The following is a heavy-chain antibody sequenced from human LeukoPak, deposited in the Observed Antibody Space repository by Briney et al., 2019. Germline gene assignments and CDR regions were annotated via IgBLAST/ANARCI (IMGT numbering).Heavy chain of an antibody. CDR2: ISYDGSNK. D-gene: IGHD6-19*01. CDR1: GFTFSSYG. CDR3: AKDQWSQWLVQGYYFDY. Sequence: GGSLRLSCAASGFTFSSYGMHWVRQAPGKGLEWVAVISYDGSNKYYADSVKGRFTISRDNSKNTLYLQMNSLRAEDTAVYYCAKDQWSQWLVQGYYFDYWGQGTLVTVSS. V-gene: IGHV3-30*18. J-gene: IGHJ4*02.